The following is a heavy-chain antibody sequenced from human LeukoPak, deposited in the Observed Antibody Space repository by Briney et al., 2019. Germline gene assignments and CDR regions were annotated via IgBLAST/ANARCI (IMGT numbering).Heavy chain of an antibody. Sequence: GVSLRLSCAASGFTFSSYTMNWVRQAPGKGLEWVSSISGSSSGIYYADSVRGRFTISRDNAKNLLYLQMNSLRAEDTAVYYCARDRGEGYCGSTSCYFSFDYWGQGTLVTVSS. CDR2: ISGSSSGI. D-gene: IGHD2-2*01. J-gene: IGHJ4*02. CDR1: GFTFSSYT. CDR3: ARDRGEGYCGSTSCYFSFDY. V-gene: IGHV3-21*01.